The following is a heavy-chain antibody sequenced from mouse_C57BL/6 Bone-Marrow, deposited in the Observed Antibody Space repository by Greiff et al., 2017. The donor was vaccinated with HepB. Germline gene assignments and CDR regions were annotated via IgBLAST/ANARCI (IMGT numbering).Heavy chain of an antibody. D-gene: IGHD1-1*01. J-gene: IGHJ1*03. CDR2: IYPRSGNT. V-gene: IGHV1-81*01. CDR3: ARVYYGSSPNV. Sequence: QVQLQQSGAELARPGASVKLSCKASGYTFTSYGISWVKQRTGQGLEWIGEIYPRSGNTYYNEKFKGKATLTADKSSSTAYMELRSPTSEDSAVYFCARVYYGSSPNVWGTGTTVTVSS. CDR1: GYTFTSYG.